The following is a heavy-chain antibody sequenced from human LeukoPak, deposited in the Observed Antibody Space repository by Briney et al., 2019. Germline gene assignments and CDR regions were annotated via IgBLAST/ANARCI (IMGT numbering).Heavy chain of an antibody. CDR2: IYYSGST. CDR3: ARVGGTIMDAFDI. J-gene: IGHJ3*02. Sequence: SETLSLTCTVSGGSISSYYWSWIRQPPGKGLEWIGYIYYSGSTNYNPSLKSRVTISVDTSKNQFSLKLGSVTAADTAVYYCARVGGTIMDAFDIWGQGTMVTVSS. CDR1: GGSISSYY. V-gene: IGHV4-59*01. D-gene: IGHD3-9*01.